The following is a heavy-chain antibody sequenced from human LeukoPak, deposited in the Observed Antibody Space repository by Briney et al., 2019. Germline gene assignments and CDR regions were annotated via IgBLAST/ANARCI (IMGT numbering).Heavy chain of an antibody. CDR3: ARPAAAGLQRAALDI. J-gene: IGHJ3*02. Sequence: GGSLRLSCAASGFTFSSYAMHWVRQAPGKGLEWVAVISYHGSDKYYADSVKGRFTISRDNSENTLYLQMNSLRAEDTAVYYCARPAAAGLQRAALDIWGQGTMVTVSS. CDR2: ISYHGSDK. CDR1: GFTFSSYA. D-gene: IGHD6-13*01. V-gene: IGHV3-30-3*01.